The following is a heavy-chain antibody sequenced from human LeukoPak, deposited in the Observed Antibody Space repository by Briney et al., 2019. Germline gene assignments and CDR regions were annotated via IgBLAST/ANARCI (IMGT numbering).Heavy chain of an antibody. CDR3: AREPYCSNGVCYIQHFFDC. J-gene: IGHJ4*02. D-gene: IGHD2-8*01. V-gene: IGHV3-11*01. CDR1: GFTFSNYH. Sequence: GGSLRLSCAASGFTFSNYHMNWIRQAPGKGLKWFSYIGGGGSTIYYADSVKGRFAISRDNANKSLYLQMNSLRAEDTAVYYCAREPYCSNGVCYIQHFFDCWGQGTLVTVSS. CDR2: IGGGGSTI.